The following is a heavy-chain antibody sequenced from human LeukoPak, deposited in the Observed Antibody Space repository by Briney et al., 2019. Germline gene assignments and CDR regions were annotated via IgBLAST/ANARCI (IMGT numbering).Heavy chain of an antibody. CDR3: ARGTID. CDR1: GGSISSGSYY. J-gene: IGHJ4*02. V-gene: IGHV4-61*02. CDR2: IYTSGST. Sequence: KASETLSLTCTVSGGSISSGSYYWSWIRQPAGKGLEWIGRIYTSGSTNYNPSLKSRVTISVDTSKNQFSLKLSSVTAADTAVYYCARGTIDWGQGPLVTVSS.